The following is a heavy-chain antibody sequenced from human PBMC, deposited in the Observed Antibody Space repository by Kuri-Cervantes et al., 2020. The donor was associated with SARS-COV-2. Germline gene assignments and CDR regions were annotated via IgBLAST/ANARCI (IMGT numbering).Heavy chain of an antibody. J-gene: IGHJ4*02. Sequence: ASVKVSCKASGYSFNDYYIYWVRQAPGQGLEWMGWINPNSGGTNYAQKFRGWVTMTRDTSLSRSYMELSRLTSDDTAVYYCARGEGSRGLMVVLGWRGAGRLDFWGQGTLVTVSS. CDR3: ARGEGSRGLMVVLGWRGAGRLDF. D-gene: IGHD3-10*01. V-gene: IGHV1-2*04. CDR1: GYSFNDYY. CDR2: INPNSGGT.